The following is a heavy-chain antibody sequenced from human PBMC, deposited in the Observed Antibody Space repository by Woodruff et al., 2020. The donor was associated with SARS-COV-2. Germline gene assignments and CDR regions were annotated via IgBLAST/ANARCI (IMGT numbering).Heavy chain of an antibody. CDR2: IHYSGST. Sequence: GKGLEWIGSIHYSGSTYFNPSLKSRLTISVDTSKNQFSLKLNSVTAADTAVYYCNSGLAPFPLYYYYMDVWGKGTTVTV. V-gene: IGHV4-39*01. J-gene: IGHJ6*03. D-gene: IGHD6-19*01. CDR3: NSGLAPFPLYYYYMDV.